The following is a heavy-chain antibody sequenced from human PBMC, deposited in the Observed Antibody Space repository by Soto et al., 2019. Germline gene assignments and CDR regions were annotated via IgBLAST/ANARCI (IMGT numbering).Heavy chain of an antibody. V-gene: IGHV4-4*07. J-gene: IGHJ4*02. CDR1: GGSISSYY. CDR2: TYISGST. CDR3: ARQTKAFDF. Sequence: PSETLSLTCTVSGGSISSYYWSWIRQPAGKGLEWIGRTYISGSTNYNPSLKSRVTMSVDTSKNKLSLKLRSVTAADTAVYYCARQTKAFDFWGQGTLVTVSS.